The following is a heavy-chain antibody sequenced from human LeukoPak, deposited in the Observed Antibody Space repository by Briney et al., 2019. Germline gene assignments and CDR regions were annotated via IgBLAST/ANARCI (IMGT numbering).Heavy chain of an antibody. Sequence: LETLSLTCTVSGGSISSYYWSWIRQPPGKGLEWIGYIYYSGSTNYNPSLKSRVTMSVDTPKNQFSLKLSSVTAADTAVYYCARVSYYGSGSSLFDYWGQGTLVTVSS. CDR2: IYYSGST. V-gene: IGHV4-59*01. CDR3: ARVSYYGSGSSLFDY. CDR1: GGSISSYY. D-gene: IGHD3-10*01. J-gene: IGHJ4*02.